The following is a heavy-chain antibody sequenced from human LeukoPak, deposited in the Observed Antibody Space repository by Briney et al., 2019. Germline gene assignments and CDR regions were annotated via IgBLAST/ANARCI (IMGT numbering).Heavy chain of an antibody. CDR1: GGSFSGYY. Sequence: SETLSLTCAVYGGSFSGYYWSWIRQPPGKGLEWIGEINHSGSTNYNPSLKSRVTISVDTSKNQFSLKLSSVTAADTAVYYCAREAMVNPTSYYWGQGTLVTASS. V-gene: IGHV4-34*01. J-gene: IGHJ4*02. CDR2: INHSGST. D-gene: IGHD5-18*01. CDR3: AREAMVNPTSYY.